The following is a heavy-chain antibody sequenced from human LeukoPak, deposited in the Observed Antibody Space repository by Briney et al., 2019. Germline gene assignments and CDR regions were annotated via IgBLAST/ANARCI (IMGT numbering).Heavy chain of an antibody. D-gene: IGHD3-3*01. V-gene: IGHV1-2*02. CDR3: ARVTPAYDFWSGYYTPNWFDP. Sequence: ASVKVSCKASGYTFTGYYMHWVRQAPGQGLEWMGWINPNSGGTNYAQKFQGRVTMTRDTSISTAYMELSRLRSDDTAVYYCARVTPAYDFWSGYYTPNWFDPWGQGTLVTVSS. CDR1: GYTFTGYY. CDR2: INPNSGGT. J-gene: IGHJ5*02.